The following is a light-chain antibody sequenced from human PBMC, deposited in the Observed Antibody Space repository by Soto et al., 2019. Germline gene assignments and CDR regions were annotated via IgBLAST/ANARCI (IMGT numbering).Light chain of an antibody. CDR2: GNN. CDR1: SSDIGAGYD. J-gene: IGLJ1*01. CDR3: QSYDTSLTGSYV. V-gene: IGLV1-40*01. Sequence: QSVLTQPPSVSGAPGQRVTISCTGSSSDIGAGYDVHWYKQLPGTAPKLLIYGNNNRPSGVPDRFSGSKSGTSASLAITGLQAEDEADYYCQSYDTSLTGSYVFGTGTKVTVL.